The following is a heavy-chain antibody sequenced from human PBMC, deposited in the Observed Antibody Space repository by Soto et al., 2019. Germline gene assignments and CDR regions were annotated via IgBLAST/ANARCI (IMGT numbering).Heavy chain of an antibody. CDR3: GRDGAGMGATFDY. CDR2: IIPMFGTT. V-gene: IGHV1-69*12. CDR1: GGTFSSYA. D-gene: IGHD1-26*01. J-gene: IGHJ4*02. Sequence: QVQLVQSGAVVKKPGSSVKVSCKASGGTFSSYAMNWVRQAPGPGLEWMGGIIPMFGTTTYAQKFQGRVTITADESTSTVYMELTGLTSDAPAVSYCGRDGAGMGATFDYWGQGTLVTVSS.